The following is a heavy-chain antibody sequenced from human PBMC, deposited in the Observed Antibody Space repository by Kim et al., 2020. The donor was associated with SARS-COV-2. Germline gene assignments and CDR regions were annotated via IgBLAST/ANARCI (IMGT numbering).Heavy chain of an antibody. D-gene: IGHD1-1*01. Sequence: TPALRKRVPISVATSKNQFSRELSSVTAADTAVYYCARDAITRGDAFDIWGQGTMVTVSS. CDR3: ARDAITRGDAFDI. J-gene: IGHJ3*02. V-gene: IGHV4-59*01.